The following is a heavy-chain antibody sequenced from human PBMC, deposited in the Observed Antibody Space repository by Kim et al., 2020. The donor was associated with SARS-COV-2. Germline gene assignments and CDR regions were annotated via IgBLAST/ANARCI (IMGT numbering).Heavy chain of an antibody. J-gene: IGHJ6*02. V-gene: IGHV4-34*01. CDR3: VWNYYYGMDV. CDR2: ST. D-gene: IGHD3-10*01. Sequence: STNHTPSLKSRVTISVDTSKNQFSLKLSSVTAADTAVYYCVWNYYYGMDVWGQGTTVTVSS.